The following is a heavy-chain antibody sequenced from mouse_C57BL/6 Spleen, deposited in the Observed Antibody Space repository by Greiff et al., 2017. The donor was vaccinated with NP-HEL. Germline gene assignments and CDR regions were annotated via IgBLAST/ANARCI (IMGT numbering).Heavy chain of an antibody. J-gene: IGHJ1*03. CDR1: GFTFSDYY. CDR3: ARLREGYFDV. D-gene: IGHD1-1*01. Sequence: EVMLVESEGGLVQPGSSMKLSCTASGFTFSDYYMAWVRQVPEKGLEWVANINYDGSSTYYLDSLKSRFIISRDNAKNILYLQMSSLKSEDTATYYCARLREGYFDVWGTGTTVTVSS. CDR2: INYDGSST. V-gene: IGHV5-16*01.